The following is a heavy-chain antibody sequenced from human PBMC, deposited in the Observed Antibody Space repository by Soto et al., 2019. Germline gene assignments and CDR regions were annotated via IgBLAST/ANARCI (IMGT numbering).Heavy chain of an antibody. CDR1: GGSISSYY. Sequence: SETLSLTCTVSGGSISSYYWSWIRQPPGKGLEWIGYIYYSGSTNYNPSLKSRVTISVDTSKNQFSLKLSSVTAADTAVYYCARHNSDSSGSGSIYYFDYWGQGTLVTVSS. V-gene: IGHV4-59*08. D-gene: IGHD3-10*01. J-gene: IGHJ4*02. CDR3: ARHNSDSSGSGSIYYFDY. CDR2: IYYSGST.